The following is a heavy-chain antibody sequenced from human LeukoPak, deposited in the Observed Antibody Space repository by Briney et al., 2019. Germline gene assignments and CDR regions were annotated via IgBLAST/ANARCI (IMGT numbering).Heavy chain of an antibody. V-gene: IGHV4-4*07. D-gene: IGHD2-21*01. CDR2: IYISGVT. CDR3: ARDLRGDGFAF. J-gene: IGHJ4*02. CDR1: GTSISSFF. Sequence: SETLSLTCTVSGTSISSFFWSWIRQPAGKGLEWIGRIYISGVTNYNPSLKSRVTMSVDTSKNQFSLKLSSVTAADTAVYYCARDLRGDGFAFSGQGSLVTVSS.